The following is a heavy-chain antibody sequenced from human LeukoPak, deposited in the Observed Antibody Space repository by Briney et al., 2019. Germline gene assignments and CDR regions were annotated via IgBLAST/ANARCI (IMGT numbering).Heavy chain of an antibody. V-gene: IGHV3-33*01. Sequence: PGGSLRLSCVASGFTFSSYGMYWVRQAPGKGLEWVAVIWYDGSNKYYADSVKGRFTISRDNSKNTLYLQMNSLRAEDTAVYCCARVLCSGGTCLDAFDIWGQGTMVTVSS. J-gene: IGHJ3*02. D-gene: IGHD2-15*01. CDR2: IWYDGSNK. CDR1: GFTFSSYG. CDR3: ARVLCSGGTCLDAFDI.